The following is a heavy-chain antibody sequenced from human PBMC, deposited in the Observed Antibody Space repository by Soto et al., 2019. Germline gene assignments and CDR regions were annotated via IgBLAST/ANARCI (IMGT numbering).Heavy chain of an antibody. CDR2: INHSGST. V-gene: IGHV4-34*01. Sequence: SETLSLTCAVYGGSFSGYYWSWIRQPPGKGLEWIGEINHSGSTNYNPSLKSRVTISVDTSKNQFSLKLSSVTAADTAVYYCIGYCSSTSCLDFDYWGQGTLVTVSS. CDR3: IGYCSSTSCLDFDY. J-gene: IGHJ4*02. D-gene: IGHD2-2*03. CDR1: GGSFSGYY.